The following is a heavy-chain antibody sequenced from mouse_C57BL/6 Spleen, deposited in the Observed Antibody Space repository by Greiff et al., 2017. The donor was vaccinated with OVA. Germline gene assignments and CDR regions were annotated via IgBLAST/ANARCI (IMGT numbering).Heavy chain of an antibody. Sequence: EVMLVESGGGLVKPGGSLKLSCAASGFTFSSYAMSWVSQTPEKRLEWVATISDGGSYTYYPDNVKGRFTISRDNAKNNLYLQMSHLKSEDTAIYYWGRDGQLRLLFDYWGKGTTHTVSS. J-gene: IGHJ2*01. D-gene: IGHD3-2*02. CDR3: GRDGQLRLLFDY. CDR2: ISDGGSYT. CDR1: GFTFSSYA. V-gene: IGHV5-4*01.